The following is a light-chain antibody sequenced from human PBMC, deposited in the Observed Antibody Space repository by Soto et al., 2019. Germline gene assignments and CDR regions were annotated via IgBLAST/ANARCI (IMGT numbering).Light chain of an antibody. J-gene: IGLJ3*02. CDR3: QTWGTGFWV. Sequence: QLVLTQSPSASASLGASVKLTCTLSSGHSSYAIAWHQQQPEKGPRYLMKLNSDDSHSKGDGIPDRFSGSSSGAERYLTISSLQSEDEADYYCQTWGTGFWVFGGGTKLTVL. CDR1: SGHSSYA. V-gene: IGLV4-69*01. CDR2: LNSDDSH.